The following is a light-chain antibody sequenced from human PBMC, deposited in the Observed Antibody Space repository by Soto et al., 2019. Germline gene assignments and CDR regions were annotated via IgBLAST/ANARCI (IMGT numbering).Light chain of an antibody. CDR1: SSNIGSNT. J-gene: IGLJ1*01. V-gene: IGLV1-44*01. CDR3: AARDDSLNGYV. CDR2: SHN. Sequence: QSVLTQPPSASGTPGQRVTISCSGSSSNIGSNTVNWDQQLPGTAPKLLIYSHNQRPSGVPDRFSGSKSGTSASLAISGLQSEDEADYYCAARDDSLNGYVFGTGTKLTVL.